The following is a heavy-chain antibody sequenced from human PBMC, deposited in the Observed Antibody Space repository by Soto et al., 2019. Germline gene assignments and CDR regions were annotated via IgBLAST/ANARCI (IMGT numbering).Heavy chain of an antibody. D-gene: IGHD6-19*01. Sequence: GGSLRLSCAASGFTFNTYNMNWVRQAPGKGLEWVSSISSSSSYIYYADSVKGRFTISRDNAKNSLYLQMNSLRAEDTAVYYCAKDPWQWLPKYYFDYWGQGTLVTVSS. V-gene: IGHV3-21*04. J-gene: IGHJ4*02. CDR3: AKDPWQWLPKYYFDY. CDR1: GFTFNTYN. CDR2: ISSSSSYI.